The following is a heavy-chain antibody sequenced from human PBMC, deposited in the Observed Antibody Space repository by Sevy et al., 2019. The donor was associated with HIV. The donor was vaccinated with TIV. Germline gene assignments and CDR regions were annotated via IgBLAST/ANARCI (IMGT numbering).Heavy chain of an antibody. Sequence: SETLSLTCAVYGGSFSGYYWSWIRQPPGKGLEWIGEINHSGSTNYNPSLKSRVTISVDTSKNQFSLKLSSVTAADTAVYYCARGLLSGTGTISYYMDVWGKGTTVTVSS. CDR2: INHSGST. CDR3: ARGLLSGTGTISYYMDV. V-gene: IGHV4-34*01. CDR1: GGSFSGYY. J-gene: IGHJ6*03. D-gene: IGHD1-7*01.